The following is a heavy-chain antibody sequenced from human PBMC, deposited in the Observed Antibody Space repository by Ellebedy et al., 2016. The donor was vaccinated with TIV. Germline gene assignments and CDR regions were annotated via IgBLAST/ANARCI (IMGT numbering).Heavy chain of an antibody. Sequence: ASVKVSCKASGFAFASYSFSWVRQAPGQGLEWMGWISAYTGDPNYAAKFQGRVTMTTDTSTSTAFMELRSLRSDDTAMYYCARKGPFGYDTSGFSDYWGQGTLITVSS. J-gene: IGHJ4*02. V-gene: IGHV1-18*01. D-gene: IGHD3-22*01. CDR3: ARKGPFGYDTSGFSDY. CDR1: GFAFASYS. CDR2: ISAYTGDP.